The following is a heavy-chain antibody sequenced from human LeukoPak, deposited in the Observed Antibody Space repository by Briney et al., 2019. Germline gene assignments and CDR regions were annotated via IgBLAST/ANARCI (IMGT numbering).Heavy chain of an antibody. D-gene: IGHD3-10*01. CDR2: ISYDGSNK. CDR1: GFTFSSYA. V-gene: IGHV3-30-3*01. CDR3: AKDWGSGSYPMLDY. Sequence: PGGSLRLSCAASGFTFSSYAMHWVRQAPGKGLEWVAVISYDGSNKYYADSVKGRFTISRDNSKNTLYLQMNSLRAEDTAVYYCAKDWGSGSYPMLDYWGQGTLVTVSS. J-gene: IGHJ4*02.